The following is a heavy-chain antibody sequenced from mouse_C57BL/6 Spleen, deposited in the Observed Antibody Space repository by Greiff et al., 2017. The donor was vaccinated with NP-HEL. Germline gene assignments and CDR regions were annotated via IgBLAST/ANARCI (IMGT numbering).Heavy chain of an antibody. J-gene: IGHJ1*03. Sequence: QVQLQQPGAELVKPGASVKLSCKASGYTFTSYWMQWVKQRPGQGLEWIGEIDPSDSYTNYNQKFKGKATLTVDTSSSTAYMQLSSLTSEDSAVYYCAREGVTTRYFDVWGTGTTVTVSS. V-gene: IGHV1-50*01. CDR3: AREGVTTRYFDV. D-gene: IGHD2-3*01. CDR1: GYTFTSYW. CDR2: IDPSDSYT.